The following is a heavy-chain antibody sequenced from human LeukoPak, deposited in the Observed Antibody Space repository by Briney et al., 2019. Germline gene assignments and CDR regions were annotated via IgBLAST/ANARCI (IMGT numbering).Heavy chain of an antibody. CDR2: IYYSGST. D-gene: IGHD6-19*01. V-gene: IGHV4-59*01. J-gene: IGHJ4*02. CDR3: ARTISSGWVDY. Sequence: PSETLSLTCTVSGGSISSYYWSWIRQPPGKGLEWIGYIYYSGSTNYNPSLKSRVSISVDTYKNQFSRKLSSVTAADTAVYYCARTISSGWVDYWGQGTLVTVSS. CDR1: GGSISSYY.